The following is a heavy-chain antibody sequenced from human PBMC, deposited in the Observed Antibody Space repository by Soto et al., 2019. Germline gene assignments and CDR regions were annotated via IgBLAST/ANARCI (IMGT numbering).Heavy chain of an antibody. CDR2: ISGSSEPR. CDR1: GFIFSNYA. V-gene: IGHV3-23*01. J-gene: IGHJ6*02. CDR3: ARPTPLWCRGGTCYSRDHYYYGLDV. D-gene: IGHD2-15*01. Sequence: EVQLLESGGGLGQSGGSLRLSCAASGFIFSNYAVTWVRQAPGKGLEWVSRISGSSEPRDYADSVKGRFTISRDNSKNTLYLHMNSLRAEDTAVYYCARPTPLWCRGGTCYSRDHYYYGLDVWGQGTTVTVSS.